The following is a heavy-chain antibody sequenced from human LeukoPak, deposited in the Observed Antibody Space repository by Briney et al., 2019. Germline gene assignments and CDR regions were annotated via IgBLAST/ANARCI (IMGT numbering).Heavy chain of an antibody. CDR2: ISSSSSTI. CDR3: ARGSRYYDSSGYYHGSYYFDY. CDR1: GFTFSSYS. J-gene: IGHJ4*02. Sequence: HTGGSLRLSCAASGFTFSSYSMNWVRQAPGKGLEWVSYISSSSSTIYYADSVKGRFTISRDNAKNSLYLQMNSLRAEDTAVYYCARGSRYYDSSGYYHGSYYFDYWGQGTLVTVSS. D-gene: IGHD3-22*01. V-gene: IGHV3-48*01.